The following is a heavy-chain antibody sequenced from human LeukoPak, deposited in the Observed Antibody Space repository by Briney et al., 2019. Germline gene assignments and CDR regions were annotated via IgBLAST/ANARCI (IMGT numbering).Heavy chain of an antibody. CDR2: IYYSGST. CDR1: GGSISSGGYY. Sequence: PSETLSLTCTVSGGSISSGGYYWSWIRQHPGKGLEWIGYIYYSGSTYYSPSLKSRVTISVDTSKNQFSLKLSSVTAADTAVYYCARDDYYGSGIDYWGQGTLVTVSS. D-gene: IGHD3-10*01. V-gene: IGHV4-31*03. J-gene: IGHJ4*02. CDR3: ARDDYYGSGIDY.